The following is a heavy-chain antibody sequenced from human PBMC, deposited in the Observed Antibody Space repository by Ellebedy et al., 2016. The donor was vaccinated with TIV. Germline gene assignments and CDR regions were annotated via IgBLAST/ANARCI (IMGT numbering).Heavy chain of an antibody. D-gene: IGHD2-21*02. CDR3: ARAFLVVVTEAFDY. Sequence: GGSLRLXXAASGFTFSSFSMHWVRQAPGKGLEWVSYITSSSTTIYYADSVKGRFTISRDNARNSLYLQMNSLRAEDTALYYCARAFLVVVTEAFDYWGQGTLVTVSS. CDR1: GFTFSSFS. J-gene: IGHJ4*02. V-gene: IGHV3-48*04. CDR2: ITSSSTTI.